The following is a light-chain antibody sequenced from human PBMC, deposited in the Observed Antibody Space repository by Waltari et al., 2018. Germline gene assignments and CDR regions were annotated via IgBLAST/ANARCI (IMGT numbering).Light chain of an antibody. CDR1: TPNIGHTY. Sequence: QSVLTPAPSVSAAPGQTGTISCSGTTPNIGHTYVSWYQQLPGAAPKIGIYEDNRRPSGIPDRFSGSKSGASATLGITGLQTGDEADYYCGSWDSSLGIGVLGGGTRLTVL. J-gene: IGLJ3*02. V-gene: IGLV1-51*01. CDR3: GSWDSSLGIGV. CDR2: EDN.